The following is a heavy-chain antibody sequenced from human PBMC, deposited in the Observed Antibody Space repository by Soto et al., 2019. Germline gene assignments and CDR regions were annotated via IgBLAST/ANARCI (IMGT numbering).Heavy chain of an antibody. J-gene: IGHJ4*02. CDR2: ISSSSSYT. CDR1: GFTFSDYY. V-gene: IGHV3-11*03. Sequence: PGGSLRLSCAASGFTFSDYYMSWIRQAPGKGLEWVSYISSSSSYTNYADSVKGRFTISRDNAKNSLYLQMNSLRAEDTAVYYCAKPMVRGAEGYYFDYWGQGTLVTVSS. D-gene: IGHD3-10*01. CDR3: AKPMVRGAEGYYFDY.